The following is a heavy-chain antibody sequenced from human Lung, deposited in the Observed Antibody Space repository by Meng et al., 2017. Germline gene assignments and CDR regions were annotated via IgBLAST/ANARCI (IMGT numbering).Heavy chain of an antibody. D-gene: IGHD6-13*01. J-gene: IGHJ4*01. CDR2: INPNDGST. V-gene: IGHV1-46*01. CDR1: GYTFTSYY. CDR3: ARVPGIAAAGNFFDY. Sequence: ASVKVSCKASGYTFTSYYIHWVRQAPGQGLEWMGIINPNDGSTNYAQNFQGRVTMTRDTSTTTVYMDLSSLRSEDTAVYFCARVPGIAAAGNFFDYWGHGTLVTVSS.